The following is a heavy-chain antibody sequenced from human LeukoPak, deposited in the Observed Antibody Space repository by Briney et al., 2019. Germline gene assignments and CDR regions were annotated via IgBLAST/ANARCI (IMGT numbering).Heavy chain of an antibody. Sequence: PGGSLRLSCAASGFTFSSYAMSWVRQAPGKGLEWVSAISGSGGSTYYADSVKGRFTISRDNAKNSLYLQMSSLRAEDTAVYYCARGLQGYYYESSGYKGYWGQGTLVTVSS. D-gene: IGHD3-22*01. V-gene: IGHV3-23*01. J-gene: IGHJ4*02. CDR1: GFTFSSYA. CDR3: ARGLQGYYYESSGYKGY. CDR2: ISGSGGST.